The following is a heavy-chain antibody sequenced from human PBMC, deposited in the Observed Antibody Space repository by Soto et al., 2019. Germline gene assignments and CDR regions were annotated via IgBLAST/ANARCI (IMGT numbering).Heavy chain of an antibody. J-gene: IGHJ4*02. CDR1: GFTFSTSE. CDR3: ARWELLTGFDY. V-gene: IGHV3-48*03. CDR2: ISSSGSTI. Sequence: PGGSLRLSCAAPGFTFSTSELSWVRQAPGKGLEWVSYISSSGSTIYYADSVRGRFTISRDNAKKSLYLQMNSLRAADTAVYYCARWELLTGFDYWGQGTLVTVSS. D-gene: IGHD1-26*01.